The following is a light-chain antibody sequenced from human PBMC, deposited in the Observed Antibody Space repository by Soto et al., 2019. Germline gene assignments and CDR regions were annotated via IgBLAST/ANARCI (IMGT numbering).Light chain of an antibody. Sequence: DIQMTQSPSTLSASLGDRVTITCRASQSISSDLAWYQQKPGKAPKRLIYGASTLESGVPSRFSGSGSATEFTLTINSLQPEDFAIYYCLQHNTWPLTFGQGTKVDIK. CDR1: QSISSD. V-gene: IGKV1-17*01. CDR2: GAS. J-gene: IGKJ1*01. CDR3: LQHNTWPLT.